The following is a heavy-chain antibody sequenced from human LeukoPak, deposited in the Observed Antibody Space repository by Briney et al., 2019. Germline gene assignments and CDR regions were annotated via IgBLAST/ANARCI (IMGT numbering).Heavy chain of an antibody. J-gene: IGHJ5*02. CDR2: ISSNNNI. D-gene: IGHD2-2*01. CDR3: GREDCNNVRCYGASDA. V-gene: IGHV3-21*01. CDR1: GFTFSTYA. Sequence: GGSLRLSCVGSGFTFSTYAMNWVRQAPGKGLEWVSSISSNNNIYYADSVKGRFTISRDNAKNSLSLQMNSLRGEDTAVYYCGREDCNNVRCYGASDAWGQGTLVTVSS.